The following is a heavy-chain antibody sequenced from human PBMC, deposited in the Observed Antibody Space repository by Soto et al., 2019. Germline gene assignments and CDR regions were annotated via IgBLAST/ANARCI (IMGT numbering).Heavy chain of an antibody. Sequence: QGQLVESGGGVVQPGRSLRLSCAASGFTFSSDGMHWVRQAPGKGLEWVAVIWYDGNYKYYAESVKGRFTISRDNSKNTLYLQMNSLRAEDTAVYYCARVASSYDPFDYWGQGALVTVSS. V-gene: IGHV3-33*01. CDR1: GFTFSSDG. J-gene: IGHJ4*02. D-gene: IGHD5-12*01. CDR3: ARVASSYDPFDY. CDR2: IWYDGNYK.